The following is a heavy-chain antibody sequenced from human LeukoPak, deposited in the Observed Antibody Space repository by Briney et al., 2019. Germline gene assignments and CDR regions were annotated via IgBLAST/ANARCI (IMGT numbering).Heavy chain of an antibody. CDR3: ARTLEFPNLGAFDI. Sequence: ASVKVSCKASGGTFSSYAISWVRQAPGQGLEWMGGIIPIFGTANYAQKFQGRVTITADKSTSTAYMELSSLRSEDTAVYYCARTLEFPNLGAFDIWGQGTMVTVSS. D-gene: IGHD1-14*01. CDR2: IIPIFGTA. V-gene: IGHV1-69*06. J-gene: IGHJ3*02. CDR1: GGTFSSYA.